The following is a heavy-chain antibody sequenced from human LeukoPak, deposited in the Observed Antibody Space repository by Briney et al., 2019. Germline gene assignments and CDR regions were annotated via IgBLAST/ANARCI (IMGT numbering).Heavy chain of an antibody. D-gene: IGHD4-17*01. V-gene: IGHV4-59*08. CDR1: GGSISSDS. CDR3: ARLRYGDFYYYYYVDV. Sequence: PSETLSLTCAVSGGSISSDSWSWIRQRPGKGLEWIGYFYSSGSTYYNPSLKSRVTISVDTSKNQFSLKLSSVTAADTAVYYCARLRYGDFYYYYYVDVWGKGTTVTVSS. CDR2: FYSSGST. J-gene: IGHJ6*03.